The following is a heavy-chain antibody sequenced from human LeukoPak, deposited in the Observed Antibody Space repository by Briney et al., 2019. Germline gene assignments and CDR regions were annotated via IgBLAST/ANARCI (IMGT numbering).Heavy chain of an antibody. V-gene: IGHV3-21*01. CDR2: ISSSTNYI. J-gene: IGHJ4*02. Sequence: PGGSLRLSXAASGFTFSSYSMNWVRQAPGKGLEWVSSISSSTNYIYYADSVRGRFTISRDNAKNSLYLQMNSLRAEDTAVYYCARAERYCSSTNCLNFDYWGQGTLVTVSS. D-gene: IGHD2-2*01. CDR3: ARAERYCSSTNCLNFDY. CDR1: GFTFSSYS.